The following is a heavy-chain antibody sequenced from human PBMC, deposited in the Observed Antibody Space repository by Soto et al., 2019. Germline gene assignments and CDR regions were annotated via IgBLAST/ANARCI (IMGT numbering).Heavy chain of an antibody. CDR2: TYYRSKWYN. J-gene: IGHJ4*02. CDR1: GDSVSSNSAA. Sequence: QTLSLTCAISGDSVSSNSAAWNWIRHSPSRGPEWLGRTYYRSKWYNDYAVSVKSRITINPDTSKNQFSLRLTSVTAADTALYYCARGMTTPGAPAWYYFDSWGQGTLVTVSS. V-gene: IGHV6-1*01. CDR3: ARGMTTPGAPAWYYFDS. D-gene: IGHD2-8*02.